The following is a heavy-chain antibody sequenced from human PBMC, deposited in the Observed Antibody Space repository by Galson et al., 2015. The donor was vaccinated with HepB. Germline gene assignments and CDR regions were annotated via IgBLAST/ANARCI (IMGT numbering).Heavy chain of an antibody. V-gene: IGHV6-1*01. CDR2: TYYRSKWYN. D-gene: IGHD3-3*01. Sequence: CAISGDSVPSNSAAWNWIRQSPSRGLEWLGRTYYRSKWYNDYAVSVKSRITINPDTSKNQFSLQLNSVTPEDTAVYYCARDNVLRFLESAYYYYYYMDVWGKGTTVTVSS. J-gene: IGHJ6*03. CDR3: ARDNVLRFLESAYYYYYYMDV. CDR1: GDSVPSNSAA.